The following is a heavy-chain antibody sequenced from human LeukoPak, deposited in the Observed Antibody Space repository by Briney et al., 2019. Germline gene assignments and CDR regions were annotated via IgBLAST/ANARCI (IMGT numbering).Heavy chain of an antibody. V-gene: IGHV3-30*18. Sequence: PGGSLRLSCAASGFPFSRFGMHWVRQAPGKGLEWVAVISYDGGEQHYGDSVKGRFSISRDDSKSTLYLQMNSLTVEDTALYYCAKPRTFYDILTVSFQQWGQGTWVTVSS. D-gene: IGHD3-9*01. CDR1: GFPFSRFG. CDR2: ISYDGGEQ. J-gene: IGHJ1*01. CDR3: AKPRTFYDILTVSFQQ.